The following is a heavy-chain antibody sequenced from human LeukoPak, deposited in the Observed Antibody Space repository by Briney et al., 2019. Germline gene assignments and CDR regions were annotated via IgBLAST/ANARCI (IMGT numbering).Heavy chain of an antibody. CDR3: ARILEDSTGWYHFDY. D-gene: IGHD6-19*01. V-gene: IGHV3-48*02. Sequence: PGGSLRLSCAASGFTFSSYSINWVRQAPGKGLEWVSFLRSGSNTIYYADSVEGRFTVSRDIAKNSLYLQMNSLRDEDTAVYYCARILEDSTGWYHFDYWGQGTLVTVSS. CDR1: GFTFSSYS. J-gene: IGHJ4*02. CDR2: LRSGSNTI.